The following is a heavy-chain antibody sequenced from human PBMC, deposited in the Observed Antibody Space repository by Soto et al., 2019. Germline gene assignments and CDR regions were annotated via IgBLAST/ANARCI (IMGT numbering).Heavy chain of an antibody. J-gene: IGHJ4*02. CDR3: AKSSGNTWEQYYFDS. V-gene: IGHV3-23*01. Sequence: VHLLESGGGLVQPGGSLRLSCAASGFTFSAYSLSWVRPAPGKGLQWVSGISGLGGSRDYADSVKGRFTISRDNSKNSLYLQMDSLRVEDTAVYYCAKSSGNTWEQYYFDSWGQGTLLTVSS. D-gene: IGHD1-26*01. CDR1: GFTFSAYS. CDR2: ISGLGGSR.